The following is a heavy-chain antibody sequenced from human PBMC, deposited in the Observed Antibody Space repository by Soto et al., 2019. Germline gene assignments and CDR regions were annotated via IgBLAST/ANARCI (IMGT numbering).Heavy chain of an antibody. Sequence: ASVKVSCKASGYTFTSYDINWVRQATGQGLEWMGWMNPNSGNTGYAQKFQGRVTMTRNTSISTAYMELSSLRSEDTAVYYCEINSRDYGHYISAYWGQGTLVAVSS. V-gene: IGHV1-8*01. D-gene: IGHD4-17*01. J-gene: IGHJ4*02. CDR3: EINSRDYGHYISAY. CDR2: MNPNSGNT. CDR1: GYTFTSYD.